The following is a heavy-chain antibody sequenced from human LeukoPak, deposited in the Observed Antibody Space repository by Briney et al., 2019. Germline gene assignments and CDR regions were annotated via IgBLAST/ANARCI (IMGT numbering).Heavy chain of an antibody. D-gene: IGHD2-15*01. CDR3: AKTLDIVVVVAPFDY. V-gene: IGHV3-9*01. Sequence: PGGSLRLSCTASGFTFDDYAMHWVRQAPGKGLEWVSGFSLNSGSIGYADSVKGRFTISRDNAKNSLYLQMNSLRAEDTALYYCAKTLDIVVVVAPFDYWGQGTLVTVSS. J-gene: IGHJ4*02. CDR2: FSLNSGSI. CDR1: GFTFDDYA.